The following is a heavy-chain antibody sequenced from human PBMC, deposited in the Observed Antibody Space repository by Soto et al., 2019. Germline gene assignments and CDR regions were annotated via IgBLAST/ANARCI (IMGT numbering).Heavy chain of an antibody. CDR2: VKQDGIGK. CDR3: SRSRVN. V-gene: IGHV3-7*01. CDR1: GVTFSNFW. J-gene: IGHJ4*02. Sequence: EVQLVESGGGLVRPGGSLRLSCEVSGVTFSNFWMYWARQTPGKGLEWVAAVKQDGIGKYYTHFVKGRFTISRDNAKNSVYLQMNSLRVEDTGVYYCSRSRVNWGQGVLVTVSS. D-gene: IGHD6-13*01.